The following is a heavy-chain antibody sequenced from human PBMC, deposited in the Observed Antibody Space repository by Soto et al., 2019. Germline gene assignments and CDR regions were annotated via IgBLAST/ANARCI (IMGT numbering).Heavy chain of an antibody. Sequence: VQLVESGGVVVQPGGSLRLSCAASGFTFDDYTMHWVRQAPGKGLEWVSLISWDGGSTYYADSVKGRFTISRDNSKNSLYLQMNSLRTEDTALYYCAKGRDSSGYLFDYWGQGTLVTVSS. CDR2: ISWDGGST. J-gene: IGHJ4*02. V-gene: IGHV3-43*01. CDR3: AKGRDSSGYLFDY. D-gene: IGHD3-22*01. CDR1: GFTFDDYT.